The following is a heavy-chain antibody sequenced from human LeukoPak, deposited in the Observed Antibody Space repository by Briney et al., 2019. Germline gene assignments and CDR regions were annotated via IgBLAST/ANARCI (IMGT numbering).Heavy chain of an antibody. D-gene: IGHD3-22*01. CDR3: ARVSRVALDYYDSSGYAFDY. CDR1: GFTFSSYS. V-gene: IGHV3-21*01. CDR2: ISSSSSYI. J-gene: IGHJ4*02. Sequence: GGSLRLSCAASGFTFSSYSTNWVRQAPGKGLEWVSSISSSSSYIYYADSVKGRFTISRDNAKNSLYLQMNSLRAEDTAVYYCARVSRVALDYYDSSGYAFDYWGQGTLVTVSS.